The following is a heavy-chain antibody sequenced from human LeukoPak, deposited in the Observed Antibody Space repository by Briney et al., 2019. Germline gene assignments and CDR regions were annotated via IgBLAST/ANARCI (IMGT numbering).Heavy chain of an antibody. J-gene: IGHJ6*03. CDR1: GFTFSSYA. Sequence: PGGSLRLSCAASGFTFSSYAMHWVRQAPGKGLEWVAVISYDGSNKYYADSVKGRFTISRDNSKNTLYLQMNSLRAEDTAVYYCARAEDGRDAYYFYYMDVWGKGTTVTVSS. V-gene: IGHV3-30-3*01. CDR3: ARAEDGRDAYYFYYMDV. D-gene: IGHD3-16*01. CDR2: ISYDGSNK.